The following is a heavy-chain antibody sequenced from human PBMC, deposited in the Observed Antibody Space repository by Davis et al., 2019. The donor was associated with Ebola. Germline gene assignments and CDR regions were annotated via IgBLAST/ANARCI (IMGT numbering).Heavy chain of an antibody. J-gene: IGHJ6*02. V-gene: IGHV1-18*01. D-gene: IGHD6-13*01. CDR2: ISAYNGNT. CDR3: ARTSSSPWYYYGMDV. CDR1: GYTFTTYG. Sequence: ASVKVSCKASGYTFTTYGISWVRQAPGQGLEWMGWISAYNGNTNYAQKLQGRVTMTTDTSASTAYMELSSLRSEDTAVYYCARTSSSPWYYYGMDVWGQGTTVTVSS.